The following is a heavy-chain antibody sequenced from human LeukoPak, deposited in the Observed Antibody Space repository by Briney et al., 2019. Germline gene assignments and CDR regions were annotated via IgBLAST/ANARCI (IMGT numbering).Heavy chain of an antibody. Sequence: ASVKVSCKASGYTFTSYDINWVRQATGQGLEWMGWMNPNSGNTGYAQKFQGRVTITRNTSISTAYMELSSLRSEDTAVYYCARGLITGTPTRFDPWGQGTLVTVSS. J-gene: IGHJ5*02. CDR2: MNPNSGNT. CDR3: ARGLITGTPTRFDP. CDR1: GYTFTSYD. V-gene: IGHV1-8*03. D-gene: IGHD1/OR15-1a*01.